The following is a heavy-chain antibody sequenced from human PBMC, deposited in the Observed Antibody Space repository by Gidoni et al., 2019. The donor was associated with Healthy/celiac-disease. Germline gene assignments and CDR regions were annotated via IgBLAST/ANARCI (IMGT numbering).Heavy chain of an antibody. D-gene: IGHD3-3*01. J-gene: IGHJ4*02. V-gene: IGHV3-11*01. Sequence: QVQLVEYGGGVVRTGGCRRLSRAATRFTLSDYHMSWIRQAPGKGLGWVSSICSSSITIYYADSVKGRFTISRDNANSSLYLQMNSLRAEDTAVYYCARLPYDFWSGYYDYWGQGTLVTVSS. CDR1: RFTLSDYH. CDR2: ICSSSITI. CDR3: ARLPYDFWSGYYDY.